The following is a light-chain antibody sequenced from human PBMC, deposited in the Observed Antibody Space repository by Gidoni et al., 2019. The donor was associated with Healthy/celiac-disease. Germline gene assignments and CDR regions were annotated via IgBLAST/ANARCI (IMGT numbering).Light chain of an antibody. Sequence: DIVMTQSPLSLPVTPGEPASISCRSSQSLLHSNVYNYLDWYLQKPGQSPQLLIYLGSNRASGVPDRFSGSGSGTDFTLKISRVEAEDVGVYYCMQDLQTPRTFGQGTKVEIK. J-gene: IGKJ1*01. CDR3: MQDLQTPRT. CDR2: LGS. CDR1: QSLLHSNVYNY. V-gene: IGKV2-28*01.